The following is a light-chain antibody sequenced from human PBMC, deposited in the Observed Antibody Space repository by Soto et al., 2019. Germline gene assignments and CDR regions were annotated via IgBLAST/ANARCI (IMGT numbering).Light chain of an antibody. Sequence: EILVTQSPTTLSLSVGERTTLSCRASQSVSRYLARYQAKPFQAPRLLIYGTCNRATGIPARFSGSGSGTDVTLTISSLEPEDFAVYYCQQRYMWPPITFGQGTRLEIK. CDR3: QQRYMWPPIT. V-gene: IGKV3-11*01. CDR1: QSVSRY. CDR2: GTC. J-gene: IGKJ5*01.